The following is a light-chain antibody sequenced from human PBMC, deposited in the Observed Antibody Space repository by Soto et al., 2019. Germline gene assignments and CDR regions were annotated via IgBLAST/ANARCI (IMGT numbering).Light chain of an antibody. Sequence: DIQMTQSPSSLSASVGDRVTITCRASQSISSYLNWFQQKPGKAPQLLIYAASNLQSEVPSRFSGSGSGTDFTLTISSLQPEDFATYYCQQSYTTPYTFGQGTKLEIK. CDR2: AAS. CDR3: QQSYTTPYT. CDR1: QSISSY. V-gene: IGKV1-39*01. J-gene: IGKJ2*01.